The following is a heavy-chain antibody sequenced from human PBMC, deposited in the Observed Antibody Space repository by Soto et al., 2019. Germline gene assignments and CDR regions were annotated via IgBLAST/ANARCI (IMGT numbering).Heavy chain of an antibody. CDR2: VYHSGST. J-gene: IGHJ6*02. Sequence: SETLSLTCTFSGDSITSGGYYWSWIRQQPGKGLEWIGYVYHSGSTYYNPSLKSRVTISVDRSKNQFSLKLSSVTAADTAVYYCARAHYGDYGYGMDVWGQGTTVTVSS. V-gene: IGHV4-30-2*01. D-gene: IGHD4-17*01. CDR3: ARAHYGDYGYGMDV. CDR1: GDSITSGGYY.